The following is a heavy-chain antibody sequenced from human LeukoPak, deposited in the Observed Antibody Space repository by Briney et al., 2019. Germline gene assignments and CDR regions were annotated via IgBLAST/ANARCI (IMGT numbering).Heavy chain of an antibody. CDR2: IKQDGSEK. CDR1: GFTFSSYW. CDR3: ARDLFRYYGSGSYPY. V-gene: IGHV3-7*01. J-gene: IGHJ4*02. Sequence: PGGSLRLSCAASGFTFSSYWMSWVRQAPGKGLEWVANIKQDGSEKYYVDSVKGRFTISRDNAKNSLYLQMNSLRAEDTTVYYCARDLFRYYGSGSYPYWGQGTLVTVSS. D-gene: IGHD3-10*01.